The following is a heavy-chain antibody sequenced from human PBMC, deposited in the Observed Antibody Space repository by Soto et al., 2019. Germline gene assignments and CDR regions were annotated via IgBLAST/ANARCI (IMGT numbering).Heavy chain of an antibody. V-gene: IGHV1-69*02. CDR3: ARIGVSGPSSLWSGYSTDAFDI. CDR1: GGTFSSYT. D-gene: IGHD3-3*01. J-gene: IGHJ3*02. CDR2: IIPILGIA. Sequence: GASVKVSCKASGGTFSSYTISWVRQAPGQGLEWMGRIIPILGIANYAQKFQGRVTITADKSTSTAYMELSSLRSEDTAVYYCARIGVSGPSSLWSGYSTDAFDIWGQGTMVTVSS.